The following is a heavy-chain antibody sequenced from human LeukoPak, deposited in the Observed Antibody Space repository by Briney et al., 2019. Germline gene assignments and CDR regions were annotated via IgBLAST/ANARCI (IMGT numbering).Heavy chain of an antibody. Sequence: ASVKVSCKASGYTFTSYAMNWVRQAPGQGLEWMGWINTNTGNPTYAQGFTGRFVFSLDTSVSTAYLQISSLKAEDTAVYYCARDPVRGCSGGSCYTSFDPWGQGTLVTVSS. CDR3: ARDPVRGCSGGSCYTSFDP. D-gene: IGHD2-15*01. CDR1: GYTFTSYA. CDR2: INTNTGNP. V-gene: IGHV7-4-1*02. J-gene: IGHJ5*02.